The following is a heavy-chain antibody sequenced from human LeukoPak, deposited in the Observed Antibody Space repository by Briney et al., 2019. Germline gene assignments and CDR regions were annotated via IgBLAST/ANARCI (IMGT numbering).Heavy chain of an antibody. D-gene: IGHD2-21*02. Sequence: PSETLSLTCTVSGDSITSYYWSWIRQPPGKGLEWIGYIYYSGSTNYNPSLKSRVTISVDTSKNQFSLKLSSVTAADTAVYYCARYVVTAAVEYFQHWGQGTLVTVSS. J-gene: IGHJ1*01. CDR2: IYYSGST. V-gene: IGHV4-59*01. CDR3: ARYVVTAAVEYFQH. CDR1: GDSITSYY.